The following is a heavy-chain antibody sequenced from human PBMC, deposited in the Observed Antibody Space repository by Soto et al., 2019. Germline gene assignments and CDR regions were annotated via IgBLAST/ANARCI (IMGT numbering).Heavy chain of an antibody. CDR3: ARIPWSDYDSSGYQPFFDY. J-gene: IGHJ4*02. V-gene: IGHV2-70*01. CDR2: IDWDDDK. D-gene: IGHD3-22*01. Sequence: SGPTLVNHTQTLTRTCTFSGFSLSTSGMCVSWIRQPPGKALEWLALIDWDDDKYYSTSLKTRLTISKDTSKNQVVLTMTNIDPVDTATYYCARIPWSDYDSSGYQPFFDYWGQGTLVTVSS. CDR1: GFSLSTSGMC.